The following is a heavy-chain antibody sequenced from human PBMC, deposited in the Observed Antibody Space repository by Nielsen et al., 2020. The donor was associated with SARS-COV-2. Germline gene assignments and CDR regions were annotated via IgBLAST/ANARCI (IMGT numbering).Heavy chain of an antibody. CDR2: IYYTGTT. D-gene: IGHD4-11*01. V-gene: IGHV4-31*03. CDR3: ARGKTTVITFDL. J-gene: IGHJ4*02. CDR1: GGSISSGGFY. Sequence: SETLSLTCSVSGGSISSGGFYWSWIRQHAGKGLEWIGHIYYTGTTYYNQSLKSRMTISVDTTLNQFSLKVSSVTVADTAVYYCARGKTTVITFDLWGQGTLVTVSS.